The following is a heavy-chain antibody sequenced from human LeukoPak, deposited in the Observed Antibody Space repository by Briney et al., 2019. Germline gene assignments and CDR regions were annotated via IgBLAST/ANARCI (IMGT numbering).Heavy chain of an antibody. J-gene: IGHJ4*02. CDR1: GYTFTSYY. CDR3: ARAPRIAAAGTIDY. V-gene: IGHV1-46*01. D-gene: IGHD6-13*01. CDR2: INPSGGST. Sequence: ASVKVSCKASGYTFTSYYMHWVRQAPGQGLEWMGIINPSGGSTSYAQKFQGRVTMTRDTSISTAYMELSRLRSDDTAVYYCARAPRIAAAGTIDYWGQGTLVTVSS.